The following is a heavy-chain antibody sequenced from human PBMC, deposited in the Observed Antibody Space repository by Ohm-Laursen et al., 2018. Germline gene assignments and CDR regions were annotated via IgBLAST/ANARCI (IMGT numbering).Heavy chain of an antibody. D-gene: IGHD1-26*01. CDR2: ISSGGINM. Sequence: SLRLSCAASGFTFSSYAMSWVRQAPGKGLEWVSYISSGGINMYYADSVRGRFTISRDNAKNSLYLQMNSLRAEDTAVYYCARGRTVGWSFDLWGRGTLVTVSS. CDR1: GFTFSSYA. CDR3: ARGRTVGWSFDL. J-gene: IGHJ2*01. V-gene: IGHV3-48*03.